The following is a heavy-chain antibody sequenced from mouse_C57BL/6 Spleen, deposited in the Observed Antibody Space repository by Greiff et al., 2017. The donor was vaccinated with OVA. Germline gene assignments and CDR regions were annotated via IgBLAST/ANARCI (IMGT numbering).Heavy chain of an antibody. CDR3: ASREGSTMNY. Sequence: QVQLKESGAELARPGASVKLSCKASGYTFTSYGISWVKQRTGQGLEWIGEIYPRSGNTYYNEKFKGKATLTADKSSSTAYMELRSLTSEDSAVYFCASREGSTMNYWGQGTTLTVSS. CDR1: GYTFTSYG. D-gene: IGHD2-4*01. J-gene: IGHJ2*01. CDR2: IYPRSGNT. V-gene: IGHV1-81*01.